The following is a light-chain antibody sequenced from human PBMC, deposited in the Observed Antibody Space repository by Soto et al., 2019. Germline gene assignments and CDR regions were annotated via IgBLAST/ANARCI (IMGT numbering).Light chain of an antibody. V-gene: IGKV3-20*01. J-gene: IGKJ1*01. CDR1: QSVSNNY. Sequence: EIVLTQYPGTLSLSPGERATLSCRASQSVSNNYLAWYQQKPGQAPRLLIYGASNRATGIPDRFSGSGSGTDFTLTISSLQSEDYAVYYCQQGKTFGQGTKVDIK. CDR2: GAS. CDR3: QQGKT.